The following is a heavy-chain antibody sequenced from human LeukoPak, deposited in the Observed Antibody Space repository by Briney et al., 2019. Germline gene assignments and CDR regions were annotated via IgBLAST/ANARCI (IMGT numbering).Heavy chain of an antibody. CDR3: ARGVTTAGNTFNWFDP. V-gene: IGHV3-53*01. J-gene: IGHJ5*02. CDR1: GFTFSTYS. Sequence: GGSLRLSCAASGFTFSTYSMNWVRQAPGKGLEWVSFIYSGGSTYYADSVKGRFTISRDNSKNTLYLQMNSLRAEDTAVYYCARGVTTAGNTFNWFDPWGQGTLVTVSS. CDR2: IYSGGST. D-gene: IGHD6-13*01.